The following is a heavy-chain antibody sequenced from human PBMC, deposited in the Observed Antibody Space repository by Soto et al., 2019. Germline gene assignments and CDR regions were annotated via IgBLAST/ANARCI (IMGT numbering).Heavy chain of an antibody. Sequence: PGESLKISCKGFGFSFTSHWIGWVRQMPGEGLEWMGIIYPGDSDTRYSPSFRGQVTISADKSIKTAYLQWNSLKTSDSAIYYCAKSVLFRFDYGFTEDWGKGTVVTLSS. V-gene: IGHV5-51*01. CDR2: IYPGDSDT. CDR3: AKSVLFRFDYGFTED. CDR1: GFSFTSHW. J-gene: IGHJ4*02. D-gene: IGHD2-21*01.